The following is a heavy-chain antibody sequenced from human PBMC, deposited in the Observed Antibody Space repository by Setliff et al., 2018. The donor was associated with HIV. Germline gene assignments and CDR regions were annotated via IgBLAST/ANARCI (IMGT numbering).Heavy chain of an antibody. CDR3: ATSPAGEILGSRPFYFDY. CDR2: INPNGDT. J-gene: IGHJ4*02. D-gene: IGHD3-10*01. CDR1: GGSFSGHF. V-gene: IGHV4-34*10. Sequence: SETLSLTCAVYGGSFSGHFWTWIRQPPGKGLEWIGNINPNGDTNYNYISSMKGRLTLSLDTSKNQFSLKMRSVTAADTAVYYCATSPAGEILGSRPFYFDYWGQGTLVTVSS.